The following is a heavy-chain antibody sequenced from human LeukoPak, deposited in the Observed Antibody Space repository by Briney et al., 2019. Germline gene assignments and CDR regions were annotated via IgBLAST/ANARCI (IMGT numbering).Heavy chain of an antibody. D-gene: IGHD4-17*01. V-gene: IGHV3-30*03. CDR3: ARDVGGLDGDGLDN. J-gene: IGHJ4*02. CDR1: GFTFTREG. Sequence: GGSLRLSCAVSGFTFTREGFHWVRQAPGEGLKWVAVISSDETKRYYADSVKGRFTVSKDNSKNIMYLQMNSLRSEDTAVYFCARDVGGLDGDGLDNWGPGSLVTVSS. CDR2: ISSDETKR.